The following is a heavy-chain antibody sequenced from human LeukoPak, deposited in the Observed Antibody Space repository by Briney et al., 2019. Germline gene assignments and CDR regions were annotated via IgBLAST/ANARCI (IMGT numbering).Heavy chain of an antibody. CDR3: ARVLGSYYFYGHFDD. CDR2: ISTNNGDT. Sequence: ASVKVSCKASGYTFTAYYMHWVRQAPGQGLEWMGWISTNNGDTNYAQKFQGRVTLTADTSASTAYMELSSLRSEDTAVYYCARVLGSYYFYGHFDDWGQGTLVTVSS. D-gene: IGHD1-26*01. V-gene: IGHV1-2*02. CDR1: GYTFTAYY. J-gene: IGHJ4*02.